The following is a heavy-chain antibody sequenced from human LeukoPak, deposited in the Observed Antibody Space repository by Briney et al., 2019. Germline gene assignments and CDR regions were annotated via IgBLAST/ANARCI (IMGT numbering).Heavy chain of an antibody. CDR3: ARDYDFWSGRPGGSFDY. D-gene: IGHD3-3*01. J-gene: IGHJ4*02. CDR2: IKQDGSEK. V-gene: IGHV3-7*03. CDR1: GFTFSSYW. Sequence: GGSLRLSCATSGFTFSSYWMSWVRQAPGKGLEWVANIKQDGSEKYYVDSVKGRFTISRDNAKSSLYLQMNSLRAEDTAVYYCARDYDFWSGRPGGSFDYWGQGTLVTVSS.